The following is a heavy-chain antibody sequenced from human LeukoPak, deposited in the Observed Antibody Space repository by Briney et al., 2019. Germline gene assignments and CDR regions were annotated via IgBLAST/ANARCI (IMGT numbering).Heavy chain of an antibody. V-gene: IGHV3-23*01. CDR2: ISGSGGSL. J-gene: IGHJ4*02. CDR1: GFTFSSYA. CDR3: AKLMGGLDAWGSFRFSFDS. D-gene: IGHD3-16*02. Sequence: GGSLRLSCAASGFTFSSYAMSWVRLAPGKGLDWVSTISGSGGSLYYADSVRGRFTISRDNSKNTLYLQMNSLRAEDTAVYYCAKLMGGLDAWGSFRFSFDSWGQGTLVTVSS.